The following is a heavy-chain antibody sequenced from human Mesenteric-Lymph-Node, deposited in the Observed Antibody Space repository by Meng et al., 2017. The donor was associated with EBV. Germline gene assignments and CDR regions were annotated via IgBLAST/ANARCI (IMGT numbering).Heavy chain of an antibody. D-gene: IGHD5-12*01. Sequence: VKLLESGAVLVTTSGTLSPPATVSGGSIHSNNGSTWVRQPPGKALEWIGEINHSGSTNYNPSLKSRVIISVDTSKNQFSLKLSPVTAADTAVYYWASALPGLPHDYWGQGTLVTVSS. CDR1: GGSIHSNNG. CDR2: INHSGST. CDR3: ASALPGLPHDY. V-gene: IGHV4-4*02. J-gene: IGHJ4*02.